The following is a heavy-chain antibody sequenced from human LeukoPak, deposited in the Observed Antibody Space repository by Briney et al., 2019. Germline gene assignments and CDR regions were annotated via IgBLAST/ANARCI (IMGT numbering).Heavy chain of an antibody. D-gene: IGHD2-8*01. CDR1: GGSFSGYY. Sequence: SETLSLTCAVYGGSFSGYYWSWIRQPPGKGLGWIGEINHSGSTNYNPSLKSRVTISVDTSKNQFSLKLSSVTAADTAVYYCARAGALTVNALDYWGQGTLVTVSS. V-gene: IGHV4-34*01. CDR2: INHSGST. CDR3: ARAGALTVNALDY. J-gene: IGHJ4*02.